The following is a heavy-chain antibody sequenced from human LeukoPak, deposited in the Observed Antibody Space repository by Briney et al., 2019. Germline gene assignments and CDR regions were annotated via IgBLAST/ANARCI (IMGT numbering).Heavy chain of an antibody. J-gene: IGHJ6*02. CDR3: AKDHYYGSGSNPDYYYYYGMDV. D-gene: IGHD3-10*01. V-gene: IGHV3-30*18. CDR2: ISYDGSNK. Sequence: PGRSLRLSCAASGFTFSSYGVHWVRQAPGKGLEWVAVISYDGSNKYYADSVKGRFTISRDNSKNTLYLQMNSLRAEDTAVYYCAKDHYYGSGSNPDYYYYYGMDVWGQGTTVTVSS. CDR1: GFTFSSYG.